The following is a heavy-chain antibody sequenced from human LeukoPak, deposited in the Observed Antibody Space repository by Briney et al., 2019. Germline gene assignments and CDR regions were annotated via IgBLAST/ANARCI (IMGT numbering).Heavy chain of an antibody. CDR1: GGSISSYY. J-gene: IGHJ3*02. D-gene: IGHD3-22*01. Sequence: SETLSLTCTVSGGSISSYYWSWIRQPPGKGLEWIGYIYYSGSTNYNPSLKSRVTISVDTSKNQFSLKLSSVTAADTAVYYCARDRLHYYDSSGYYSDAFDIWGQGTMVTVSS. CDR2: IYYSGST. V-gene: IGHV4-59*01. CDR3: ARDRLHYYDSSGYYSDAFDI.